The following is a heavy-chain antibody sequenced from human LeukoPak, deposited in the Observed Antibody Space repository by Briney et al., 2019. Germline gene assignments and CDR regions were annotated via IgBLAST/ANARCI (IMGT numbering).Heavy chain of an antibody. CDR1: GYTFTGYY. Sequence: ASVKVSCKASGYTFTGYYMHWVRQAPGQGLEWMGCINPNSGGTNYAQKFQGRVTMTRDTSNSTAYMELSRLRSDDTAVYYCARPRAMVRGVIAGHWFDPWGQGTLVTVSS. CDR3: ARPRAMVRGVIAGHWFDP. D-gene: IGHD3-10*01. CDR2: INPNSGGT. V-gene: IGHV1-2*02. J-gene: IGHJ5*02.